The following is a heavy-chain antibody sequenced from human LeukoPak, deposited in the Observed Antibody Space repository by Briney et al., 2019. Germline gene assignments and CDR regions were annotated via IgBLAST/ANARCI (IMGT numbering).Heavy chain of an antibody. CDR3: ARVVAAITNWFDP. J-gene: IGHJ5*02. CDR1: GLTFSSNW. Sequence: GGSLRLSCAASGLTFSSNWMSWVRQAPGKGLEWVANIDQGGSGKYYVDSVKGRFTISRDNAKNSLYLQMNSLRAEDAAVYYCARVVAAITNWFDPWGQGTLVTVSS. D-gene: IGHD2-21*02. CDR2: IDQGGSGK. V-gene: IGHV3-7*03.